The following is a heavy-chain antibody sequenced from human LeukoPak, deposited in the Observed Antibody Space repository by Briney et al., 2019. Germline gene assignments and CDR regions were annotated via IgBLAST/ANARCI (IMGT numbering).Heavy chain of an antibody. Sequence: GGSLRLSCAASGFTFSSYGMHWVRQAPGKGLEWVAVIWYDGSNKYYADSVKGRFTISRDNAKNSLYLQMNSLRAEDTAVYYCARVEWFGESNYWGQGTLVTVSS. D-gene: IGHD3-10*01. J-gene: IGHJ4*02. V-gene: IGHV3-33*01. CDR2: IWYDGSNK. CDR3: ARVEWFGESNY. CDR1: GFTFSSYG.